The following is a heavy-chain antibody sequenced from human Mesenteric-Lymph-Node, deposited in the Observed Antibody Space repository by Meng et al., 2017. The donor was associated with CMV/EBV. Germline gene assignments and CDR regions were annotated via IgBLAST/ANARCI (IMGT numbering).Heavy chain of an antibody. J-gene: IGHJ6*02. CDR2: INPSGGST. CDR3: ARVPYCSGGSCYYYGMDV. CDR1: GYTFTSYH. V-gene: IGHV1-46*01. D-gene: IGHD2-15*01. Sequence: ASVKVSCKASGYTFTSYHMHWVRQAPGKGLEWMGIINPSGGSTSYAQKFQGRVTMTRDTSTSTVYMDLSSLRSEDTAVYYCARVPYCSGGSCYYYGMDVWGQGTTVTVSS.